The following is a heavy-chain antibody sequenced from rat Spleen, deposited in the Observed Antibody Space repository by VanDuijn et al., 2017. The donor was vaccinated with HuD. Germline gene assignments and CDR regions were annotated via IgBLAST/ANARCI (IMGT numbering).Heavy chain of an antibody. Sequence: EVQLVESGGGLVQPGRSLKVSCAASGFTFTNYGMAWVRQAPTKGLEWVATISYDGGSTYYRDSVKGRFTISRDNAKSTLYLQMNSLRSEDTATYYCTRDRYTMGMKLYVMDAWGQGASVTVSS. CDR1: GFTFTNYG. J-gene: IGHJ4*01. CDR2: ISYDGGST. V-gene: IGHV5-29*01. D-gene: IGHD1-7*01. CDR3: TRDRYTMGMKLYVMDA.